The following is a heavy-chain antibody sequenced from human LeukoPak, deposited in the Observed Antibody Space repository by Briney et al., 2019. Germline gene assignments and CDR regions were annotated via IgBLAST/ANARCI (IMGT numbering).Heavy chain of an antibody. D-gene: IGHD3-3*01. CDR2: INPNSGGT. Sequence: ASVKVSCKASGYTFTGYYMHWVRQAPGQGLEWMGRINPNSGGTNYAQKFQGGVTMTRDTPISTAYMQLSRLRSDDTAVYYCARAPSYDFWSGYYFDYWGQGTLVTVSS. CDR3: ARAPSYDFWSGYYFDY. J-gene: IGHJ4*02. CDR1: GYTFTGYY. V-gene: IGHV1-2*06.